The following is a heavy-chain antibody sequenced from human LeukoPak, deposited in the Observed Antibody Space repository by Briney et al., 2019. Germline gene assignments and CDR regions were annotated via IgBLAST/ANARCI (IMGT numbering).Heavy chain of an antibody. CDR3: SKGSDASKTGDS. Sequence: PSETLSLTLALDALSFNNTYWGSIRQPPGKGLEWIGEMHPYGFTNVNPSLTSRVSISMDTSKCQFSLTLTSVAGADTARYYCSKGSDASKTGDSWGQGSLVTVSS. D-gene: IGHD1-1*01. CDR2: MHPYGFT. V-gene: IGHV4-34*01. J-gene: IGHJ4*02. CDR1: ALSFNNTY.